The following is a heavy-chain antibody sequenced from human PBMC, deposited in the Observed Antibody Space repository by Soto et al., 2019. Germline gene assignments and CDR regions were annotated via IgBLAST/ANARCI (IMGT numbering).Heavy chain of an antibody. Sequence: QVQLQQWGAGLLKPSETLSLTCAVYGGSFSGYYWSWIRQPPGKGLEWIGAINHSGSTNYNPSLKSRVTISVDTSKNQFSLKLSSVTAADTAVYYCARGVTPTTTVTTRHYYYYMDVWGKGTTVTVSS. CDR1: GGSFSGYY. CDR2: INHSGST. V-gene: IGHV4-34*01. CDR3: ARGVTPTTTVTTRHYYYYMDV. D-gene: IGHD4-17*01. J-gene: IGHJ6*03.